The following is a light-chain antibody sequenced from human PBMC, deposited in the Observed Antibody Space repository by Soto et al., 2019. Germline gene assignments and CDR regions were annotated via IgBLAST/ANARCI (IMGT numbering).Light chain of an antibody. J-gene: IGKJ5*01. CDR3: MQALQTV. V-gene: IGKV2-28*01. Sequence: DIVTTQSPDSLAVSLGERATIHCKTSQSILFNSNKKDYLAWYLQKPGQSPQLLIYLGSNRASGVPDRFSGSGSGTDFTLKISRVEAEDVGVYYCMQALQTVFGQGTRLEIK. CDR1: QSILFNSNKKDY. CDR2: LGS.